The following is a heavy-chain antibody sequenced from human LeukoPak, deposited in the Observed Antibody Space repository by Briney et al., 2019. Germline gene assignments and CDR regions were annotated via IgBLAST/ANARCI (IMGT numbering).Heavy chain of an antibody. D-gene: IGHD3-22*01. J-gene: IGHJ3*01. Sequence: SETLSLTCTVSGDSISSGIYYWSWIRQHPGAGLEWIAYIYHSGKTYYNPSLKSRVDISVDTSKNQFSLKVSSVTAADTAVYYCASDSISMNAFDAWGQGTMVTVSS. CDR3: ASDSISMNAFDA. CDR1: GDSISSGIYY. V-gene: IGHV4-31*03. CDR2: IYHSGKT.